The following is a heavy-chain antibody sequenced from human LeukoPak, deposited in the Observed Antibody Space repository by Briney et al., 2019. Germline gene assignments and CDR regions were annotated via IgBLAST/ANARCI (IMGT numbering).Heavy chain of an antibody. Sequence: GGSLSLSCAASGLTVSSEYMSWVRQAPGQGLEWVSVIFNDGITYYADSVKGRFTISRDNSENTLFLHMDSLRAADTAVYYCAREGPTRFGELCYWGQGTLVTVSS. D-gene: IGHD3-10*01. V-gene: IGHV3-53*01. CDR3: AREGPTRFGELCY. J-gene: IGHJ4*02. CDR2: IFNDGIT. CDR1: GLTVSSEY.